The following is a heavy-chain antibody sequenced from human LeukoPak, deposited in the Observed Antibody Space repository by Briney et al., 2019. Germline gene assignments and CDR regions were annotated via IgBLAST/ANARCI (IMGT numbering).Heavy chain of an antibody. Sequence: PGGSLRLSCAASGFSFGTYSMNWVRQAPGKGLEWVSAISVSGSSTYYADSVKGRFTISRDNSKNTLYLQMNSLRAEDTAVYYCAKGGPSIVAAARYFDYWGQGTLVTVSS. CDR2: ISVSGSST. V-gene: IGHV3-23*01. J-gene: IGHJ4*02. D-gene: IGHD6-13*01. CDR1: GFSFGTYS. CDR3: AKGGPSIVAAARYFDY.